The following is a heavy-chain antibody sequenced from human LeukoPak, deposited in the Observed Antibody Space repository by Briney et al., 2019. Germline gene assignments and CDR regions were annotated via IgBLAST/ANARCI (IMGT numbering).Heavy chain of an antibody. V-gene: IGHV4-59*01. D-gene: IGHD2-2*01. J-gene: IGHJ6*02. CDR2: IYYSGST. CDR1: GGSISSYY. Sequence: SETLSLTCTVSGGSISSYYWSWIRQPPGKGLEWIGYIYYSGSTNYNPSLKNRVTISVDTSKNQFSLKLSSVTAADTAVYYCARDNRLRGICSSTSCPRAHYYYYYGMDVWGQGTTVTVSS. CDR3: ARDNRLRGICSSTSCPRAHYYYYYGMDV.